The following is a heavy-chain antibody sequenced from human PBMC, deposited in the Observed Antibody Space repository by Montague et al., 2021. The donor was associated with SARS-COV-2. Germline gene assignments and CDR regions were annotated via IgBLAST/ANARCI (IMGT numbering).Heavy chain of an antibody. V-gene: IGHV3-23*03. D-gene: IGHD3-10*01. CDR2: IYSGGNTT. Sequence: SLRLSCAASGFTFSSHAMSWVRQAPGKGLEWISLIYSGGNTTDYTDSVKGRFTISRHDSKNTLFLQMNSLRVEDTAIYYCAARRFDWFGEYYVEYWGLGTLVTVSS. J-gene: IGHJ4*02. CDR1: GFTFSSHA. CDR3: AARRFDWFGEYYVEY.